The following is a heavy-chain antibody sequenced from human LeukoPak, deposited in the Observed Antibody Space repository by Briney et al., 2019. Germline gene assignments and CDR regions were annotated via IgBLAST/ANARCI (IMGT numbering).Heavy chain of an antibody. Sequence: ASVKVSCKASGYSFTSYGFSWVRQAPGQGLEWMGWISAYNGDTTYAQKLQGRVTMTTDTSTSTAYMELRSLRSDDTAVYYCARGLQENLAWLTAFSAFDVWGPGTMVTVSS. CDR3: ARGLQENLAWLTAFSAFDV. J-gene: IGHJ3*01. V-gene: IGHV1-18*01. CDR1: GYSFTSYG. CDR2: ISAYNGDT. D-gene: IGHD5-24*01.